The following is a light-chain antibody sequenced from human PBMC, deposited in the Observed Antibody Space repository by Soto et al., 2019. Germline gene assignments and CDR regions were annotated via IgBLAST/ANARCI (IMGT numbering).Light chain of an antibody. CDR2: KAS. V-gene: IGKV1-5*03. CDR1: RSIDTW. CDR3: QQYNSFPYT. J-gene: IGKJ2*01. Sequence: DIQMTQSPSTLSASVGDRVTFTCRASRSIDTWLAWYQQKPGKAPNLLVYKASTLESGVPSRFSGSGFGTEFTLTISSLQPDDFATYYCQQYNSFPYTFGQGTRLEIK.